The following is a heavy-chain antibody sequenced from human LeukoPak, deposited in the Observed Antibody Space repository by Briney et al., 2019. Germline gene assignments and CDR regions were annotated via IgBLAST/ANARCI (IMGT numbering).Heavy chain of an antibody. CDR1: GGSISSYY. V-gene: IGHV4-59*08. CDR2: IYYSGST. CDR3: ARLITFGGVIDY. D-gene: IGHD3-16*01. Sequence: SETLSLTCTVSGGSISSYYWSWIRQPPGKGLEWIGYIYYSGSTNYNPSLKSRVTISVDTSKNQFSLKLSSVTAADTAVYYCARLITFGGVIDYWGQGTLVTVSS. J-gene: IGHJ4*02.